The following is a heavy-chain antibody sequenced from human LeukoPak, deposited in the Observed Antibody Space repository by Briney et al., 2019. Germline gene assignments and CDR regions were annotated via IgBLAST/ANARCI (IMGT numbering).Heavy chain of an antibody. CDR3: ARAVGDSSGYY. CDR2: IYYSGNT. V-gene: IGHV4-39*01. Sequence: SETLSLTCTVSGGSISSTSYYWGWIRQPPGKGLEWIGCIYYSGNTYYKPSLKGRVTISVDTSKNQFSLKLSSVTAADTAVYYCARAVGDSSGYYWGQGTMVTVSS. J-gene: IGHJ3*01. CDR1: GGSISSTSYY. D-gene: IGHD3-22*01.